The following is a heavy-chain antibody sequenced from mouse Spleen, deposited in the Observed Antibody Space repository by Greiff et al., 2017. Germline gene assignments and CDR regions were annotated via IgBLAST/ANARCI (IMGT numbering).Heavy chain of an antibody. CDR1: GYAFSSYW. CDR3: ARGHYDYEQGYFDV. Sequence: QVQLKQSGAELVRPGSSVKISCKASGYAFSSYWMNWVKQRPGQGLEWIGQIYPGDGDTNYNGKFKGKATLTADKSSSTAYMQLSSLTSEDSAVYFCARGHYDYEQGYFDVWGAGTTVTVSS. CDR2: IYPGDGDT. D-gene: IGHD2-4*01. V-gene: IGHV1-80*01. J-gene: IGHJ1*01.